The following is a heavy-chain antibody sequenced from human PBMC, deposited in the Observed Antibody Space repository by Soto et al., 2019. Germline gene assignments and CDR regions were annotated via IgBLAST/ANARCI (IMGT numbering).Heavy chain of an antibody. V-gene: IGHV3-53*01. D-gene: IGHD3-22*01. CDR2: IYSGGST. CDR3: ATTYYYDSSGHYGFDY. CDR1: GFTVSSNY. Sequence: GGSLRLSCAASGFTVSSNYMSWVRQAPGKGLEWVSVIYSGGSTYYADSVKGRFTISRDNSKNTLYLQMNSLRAEDTAVYYCATTYYYDSSGHYGFDYWGQGTLVTV. J-gene: IGHJ4*02.